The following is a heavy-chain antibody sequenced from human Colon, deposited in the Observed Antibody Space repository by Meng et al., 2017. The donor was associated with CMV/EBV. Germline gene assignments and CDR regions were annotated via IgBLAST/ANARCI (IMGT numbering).Heavy chain of an antibody. CDR2: ISGGATST. V-gene: IGHV3-23*01. Sequence: GESLKISCEVSGFNFRNSAMSRVRQAPGKGLEWVSGISGGATSTYYADSVKGRFTISRDTPKNTLFLQLNSLRAEDTAVYYCARGVIAVGQRHYFDVWGQGTLVTVSS. CDR1: GFNFRNSA. CDR3: ARGVIAVGQRHYFDV. D-gene: IGHD6-19*01. J-gene: IGHJ4*02.